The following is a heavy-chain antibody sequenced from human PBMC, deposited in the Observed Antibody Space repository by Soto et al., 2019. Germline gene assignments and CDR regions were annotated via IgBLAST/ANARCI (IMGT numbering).Heavy chain of an antibody. V-gene: IGHV4-39*01. D-gene: IGHD2-2*01. Sequence: SETLSLTCSVFGDSIRSAHYFWGWVRQPPGKGLEWIGSIYHGGATFYDTYLRSQVTLSVDTTNNHFSLRLSSVTAADTAFFFCARQQYCGSSTCYDSLYYQYMDVWGKGTMVT. CDR3: ARQQYCGSSTCYDSLYYQYMDV. CDR2: IYHGGAT. J-gene: IGHJ6*03. CDR1: GDSIRSAHYF.